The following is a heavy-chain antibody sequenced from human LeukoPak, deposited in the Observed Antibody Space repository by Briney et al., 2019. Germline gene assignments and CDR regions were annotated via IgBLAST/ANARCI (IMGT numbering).Heavy chain of an antibody. V-gene: IGHV3-11*04. D-gene: IGHD3-10*01. CDR1: GGSFSGYY. CDR2: ISGSSSTI. Sequence: LSLTCAVYGGSFSGYYWSWIRQAPGKGLEWVSYISGSSSTIYYADSAKGRFTISRDNAKNSLYLQMNSLRAEDTAVYYCASPSAGFGSGSYSFGYWGQGTLVTVSS. J-gene: IGHJ4*02. CDR3: ASPSAGFGSGSYSFGY.